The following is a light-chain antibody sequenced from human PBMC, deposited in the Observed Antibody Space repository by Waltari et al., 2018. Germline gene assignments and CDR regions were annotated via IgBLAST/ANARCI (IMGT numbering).Light chain of an antibody. Sequence: QSALTQPASVSGSPGQSITISCTGTSSDVGNYNLVSWYQQHPGKAPKPMIYEVATRPSGVSNRFSGSKSGNTASLTISGLQAEDEADYYCCSSAASSTWVFGGGTKLTVL. V-gene: IGLV2-23*02. J-gene: IGLJ3*02. CDR1: SSDVGNYNL. CDR2: EVA. CDR3: CSSAASSTWV.